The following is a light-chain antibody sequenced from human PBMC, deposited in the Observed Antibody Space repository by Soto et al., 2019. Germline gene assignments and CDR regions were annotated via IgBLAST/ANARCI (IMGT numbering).Light chain of an antibody. CDR2: DVS. CDR1: QAINKY. J-gene: IGKJ1*01. V-gene: IGKV1-39*01. CDR3: QQSLSTPWS. Sequence: DIQLTQSPSSLSASVGDRVTITCRPSQAINKYLSWFRQKPGKAPEPLIYDVSTLQSGVPSRFSGSGSGTHFTLTISSLQLDDFASYYCQQSLSTPWSFGQGTKVDIK.